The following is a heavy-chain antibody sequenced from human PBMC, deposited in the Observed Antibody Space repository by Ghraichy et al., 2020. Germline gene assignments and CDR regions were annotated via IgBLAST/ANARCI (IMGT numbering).Heavy chain of an antibody. CDR1: GGSFSSYA. Sequence: SVKVSCKASGGSFSSYAMSWVRQDPRHGLEWMGGNIPIFGTANYAQKSQGRVTSTADESTSTAYMELSSLRSEDTAVYYCALRNEMATNSANGQVDYWGQGTLVTVSS. J-gene: IGHJ4*02. V-gene: IGHV1-69*13. CDR3: ALRNEMATNSANGQVDY. D-gene: IGHD5-24*01. CDR2: NIPIFGTA.